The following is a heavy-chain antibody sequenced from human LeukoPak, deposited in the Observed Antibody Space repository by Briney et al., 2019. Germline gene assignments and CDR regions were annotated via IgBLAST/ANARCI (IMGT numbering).Heavy chain of an antibody. D-gene: IGHD1-14*01. CDR2: IYPGDSDT. CDR1: GCIFTSYW. CDR3: ASPDPSADAFDI. Sequence: GAPLQISCKGSGCIFTSYWIGWGRQLPGKGLEGMGIIYPGDSDTRYSPSFQGQVTISADKSISTAYLQWSSLKASDTAMYYCASPDPSADAFDIWGQGTMVTVSS. J-gene: IGHJ3*02. V-gene: IGHV5-51*01.